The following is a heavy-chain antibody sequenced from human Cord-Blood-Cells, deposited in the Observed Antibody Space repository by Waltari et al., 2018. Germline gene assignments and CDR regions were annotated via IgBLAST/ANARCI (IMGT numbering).Heavy chain of an antibody. CDR2: IYYSGST. J-gene: IGHJ3*02. CDR1: GGSISSYY. D-gene: IGHD6-13*01. CDR3: ARGHSSSWSDAFDI. V-gene: IGHV4-59*01. Sequence: QVQLQESGPGLVKPSETLPPTCTVSGGSISSYYWSWIRQPPGKGLEWIGYIYYSGSTNYNPSLKSRVTISVDTSKNQFSLKLSSVTAADTAVYYCARGHSSSWSDAFDIWGQGTMVTVSS.